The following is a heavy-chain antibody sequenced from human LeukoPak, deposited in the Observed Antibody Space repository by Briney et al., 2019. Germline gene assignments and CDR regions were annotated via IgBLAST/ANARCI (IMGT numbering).Heavy chain of an antibody. V-gene: IGHV3-64D*06. CDR3: VKDQVRGKALGY. CDR1: GFTFSSYA. J-gene: IGHJ4*02. D-gene: IGHD3-10*01. Sequence: QPGGSLRLSCSASGFTFSSYAMHWVRQAPGKGLEYVSAIGSNGGSTYYADSVKGRFTISRDNSKNTLYLQMSSLRAEDTAVYYCVKDQVRGKALGYWGQGTLVTVSS. CDR2: IGSNGGST.